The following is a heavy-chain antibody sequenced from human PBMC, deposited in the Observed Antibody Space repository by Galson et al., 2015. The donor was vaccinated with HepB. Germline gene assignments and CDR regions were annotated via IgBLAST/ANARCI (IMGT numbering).Heavy chain of an antibody. CDR2: IWNDGNNR. CDR3: AKDAYKSSYYFDS. D-gene: IGHD3-16*01. J-gene: IGHJ4*02. CDR1: GFTFGNYG. Sequence: SLRLSCAASGFTFGNYGMHWVRQAPGKGLEWVAVIWNDGNNRYYSDSVKGRFSLSRDNSKNTLYLQMNSLRAEDTAMYYCAKDAYKSSYYFDSWGQGALVTVSS. V-gene: IGHV3-33*06.